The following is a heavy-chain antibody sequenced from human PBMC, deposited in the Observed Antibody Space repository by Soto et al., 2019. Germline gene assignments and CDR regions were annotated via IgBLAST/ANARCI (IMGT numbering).Heavy chain of an antibody. CDR2: IWHDGSNK. D-gene: IGHD1-1*01. V-gene: IGHV3-33*01. CDR1: GFTLSTYV. J-gene: IGHJ4*02. CDR3: ARKFRTGTVDY. Sequence: LRLSCAASGFTLSTYVMHWVRQAPGKGLEWVAVIWHDGSNKYYADSVKGRFTISRDNSKNTLDLQMNSLRAEDTAVYYGARKFRTGTVDYWDQGTLVTVSS.